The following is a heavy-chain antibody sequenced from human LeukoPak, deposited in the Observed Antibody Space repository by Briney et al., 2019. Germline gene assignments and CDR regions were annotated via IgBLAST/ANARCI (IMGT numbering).Heavy chain of an antibody. D-gene: IGHD2-8*01. V-gene: IGHV3-30*02. CDR2: IQYDGSTE. CDR3: AKDRCSNGVGCYYYYMDV. Sequence: GGSLRLSCASSGFTFSSYGMHWVRQAPGKGLEWVAYIQYDGSTEQYADSVKGRFSISRDSSKNILYLQMNSLRAEDTAVYYCAKDRCSNGVGCYYYYMDVWGKGTSVTISS. CDR1: GFTFSSYG. J-gene: IGHJ6*03.